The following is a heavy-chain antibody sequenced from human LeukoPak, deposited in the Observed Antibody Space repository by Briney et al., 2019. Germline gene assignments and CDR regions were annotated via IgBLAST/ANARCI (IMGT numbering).Heavy chain of an antibody. J-gene: IGHJ4*02. CDR2: IHAGGST. D-gene: IGHD4-17*01. Sequence: GGSLRLSCAASGFSAAGNSMGWVRQAPEKGLEWVSLIHAGGSTEYADSVKGRFIISTDNSNNMLFLQMNNLRSEDTGLYFCARDTVDWGQGTLVTVSS. CDR3: ARDTVD. CDR1: GFSAAGNS. V-gene: IGHV3-66*01.